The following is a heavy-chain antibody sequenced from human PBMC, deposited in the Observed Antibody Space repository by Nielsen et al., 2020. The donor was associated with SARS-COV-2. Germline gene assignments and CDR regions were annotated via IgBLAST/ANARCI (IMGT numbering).Heavy chain of an antibody. J-gene: IGHJ4*02. Sequence: GESLKISCAASGFTFSSYAMSWVRQAPGKGLEWVSAISGSGGSTYYADSVKGRFTISRDNSKNTLYLQMNSLRAEDTAVYYCAKGHDIVVGELLFDYWGQGTLVTVSS. CDR1: GFTFSSYA. CDR2: ISGSGGST. V-gene: IGHV3-23*01. CDR3: AKGHDIVVGELLFDY. D-gene: IGHD2-2*01.